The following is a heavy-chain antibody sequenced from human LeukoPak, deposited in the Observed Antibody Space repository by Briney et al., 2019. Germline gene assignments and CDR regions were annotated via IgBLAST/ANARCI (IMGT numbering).Heavy chain of an antibody. J-gene: IGHJ6*03. CDR3: ATTPRSLDYYYMDV. D-gene: IGHD1-14*01. CDR2: MNPNSGNT. Sequence: ASVKVSCKASGYTFTSYDINWVRQATGQGLEWMGWMNPNSGNTGYAQKFQGRVTMTEDTPTDTAYMELSSLRSEDTAVYYCATTPRSLDYYYMDVWGKGTTVTISS. CDR1: GYTFTSYD. V-gene: IGHV1-8*02.